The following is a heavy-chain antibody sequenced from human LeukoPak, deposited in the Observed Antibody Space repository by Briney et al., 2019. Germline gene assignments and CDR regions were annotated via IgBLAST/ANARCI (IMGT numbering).Heavy chain of an antibody. CDR3: ARDGASFVVVPAAIGYNWFDP. J-gene: IGHJ5*02. Sequence: SVKVSCKASGGTFSSYAISWVRQAPGQGLEWMGGIIPIFGTANYAQKFQGRVTITADESTSTAYMELSSLRSEETAVYYCARDGASFVVVPAAIGYNWFDPWGQGTLVTVSS. D-gene: IGHD2-2*02. CDR2: IIPIFGTA. V-gene: IGHV1-69*13. CDR1: GGTFSSYA.